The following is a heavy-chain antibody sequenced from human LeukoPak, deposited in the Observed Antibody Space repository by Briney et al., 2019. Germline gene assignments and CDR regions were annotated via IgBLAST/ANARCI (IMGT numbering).Heavy chain of an antibody. D-gene: IGHD3-16*01. CDR2: IYTSGST. CDR3: ARLRPYFDY. Sequence: MSSETLSLTCTVSGGSISSYYWSWIRQPPGKGLEWIGYIYTSGSTNYNPSLKSRVTISVDTSKNQFSLKLSSVTAADTAVYYCARLRPYFDYWGQGTLVTVSS. CDR1: GGSISSYY. J-gene: IGHJ4*02. V-gene: IGHV4-4*09.